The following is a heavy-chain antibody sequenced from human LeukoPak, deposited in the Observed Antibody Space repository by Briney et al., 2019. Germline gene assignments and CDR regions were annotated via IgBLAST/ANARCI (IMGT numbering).Heavy chain of an antibody. V-gene: IGHV4-34*01. J-gene: IGHJ4*02. CDR3: ARVGYYGSGSYSIVY. CDR2: INHSGST. CDR1: GGSFSGYY. Sequence: PSETLSLTCAVYGGSFSGYYWSWIRQPPGKGLEWIGEINHSGSTNYNPSLKSRVTISVDTSKNQFSLKLSSVTAADTAVYYCARVGYYGSGSYSIVYWGQGTLVTVSS. D-gene: IGHD3-10*01.